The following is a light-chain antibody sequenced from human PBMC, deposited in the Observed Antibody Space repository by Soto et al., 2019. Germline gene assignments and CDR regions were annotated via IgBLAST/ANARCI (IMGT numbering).Light chain of an antibody. CDR2: GAS. Sequence: EIVLTQSPGTLSLSPGERATLSCRASQRVSSNYLAWYQQKPGQATRLLIYGASNRATGVPDRFSGSGSGTDFTLTINILEPEDLAIYYCQQYGNSPPITFGPGTKVDVK. J-gene: IGKJ3*01. CDR1: QRVSSNY. CDR3: QQYGNSPPIT. V-gene: IGKV3-20*01.